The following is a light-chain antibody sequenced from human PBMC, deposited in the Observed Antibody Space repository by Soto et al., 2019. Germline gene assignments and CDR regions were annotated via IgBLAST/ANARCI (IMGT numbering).Light chain of an antibody. V-gene: IGLV2-14*01. J-gene: IGLJ1*01. Sequence: QSALTQPASVSGSPGQSIAISCTRTRSDVGAYNYVSWYQQHPGKAPKLMISEVTNRPSGVSDRFSGSRSGNTASLTISGVQAEDEADYYCCSFTSRFTFVFGTGTKVTVL. CDR2: EVT. CDR1: RSDVGAYNY. CDR3: CSFTSRFTFV.